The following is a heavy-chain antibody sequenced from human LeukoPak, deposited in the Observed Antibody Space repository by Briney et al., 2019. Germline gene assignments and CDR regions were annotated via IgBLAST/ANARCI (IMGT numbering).Heavy chain of an antibody. CDR3: TAQGGFGYRRY. CDR1: GFTFSNTW. V-gene: IGHV3-15*01. Sequence: PGGSLRLSCAASGFTFSNTWMNWVRQASGKGLEWVGRIKRIIDGGTTDYAAPVKGRFTASRDDSINTLYLQMSSLKTEDTAVYYCTAQGGFGYRRYWGQGTLVTVS. CDR2: IKRIIDGGTT. D-gene: IGHD3-10*01. J-gene: IGHJ4*02.